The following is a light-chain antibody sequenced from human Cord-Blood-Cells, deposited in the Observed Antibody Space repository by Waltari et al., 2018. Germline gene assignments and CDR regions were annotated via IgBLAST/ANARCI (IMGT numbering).Light chain of an antibody. CDR2: EDN. CDR1: SGSIASNY. V-gene: IGLV6-57*03. CDR3: QSYDSSNRWV. J-gene: IGLJ3*02. Sequence: NFMLTQPHSVSESPGKTVTISCTRSSGSIASNYVPWYQQRPGRAPTTVIYEDNQRPSGVPDRFSGSIDSSSNSASLTISGLKTEDEADYYCQSYDSSNRWVFGGGTKLTVL.